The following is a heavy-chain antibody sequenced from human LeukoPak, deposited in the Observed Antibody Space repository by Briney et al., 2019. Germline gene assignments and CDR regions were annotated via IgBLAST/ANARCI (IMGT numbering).Heavy chain of an antibody. J-gene: IGHJ4*02. CDR3: AKGTAYGDYFGY. D-gene: IGHD4-17*01. CDR1: GFTFSSYD. CDR2: ISGSGDST. Sequence: GGTLRLSCAASGFTFSSYDISWVRQAPGKGLEWVSTISGSGDSTYYADSVKGRFTVFRDNSKNTLYLQMDSLRAEDTAVYYCAKGTAYGDYFGYWGQGTLVTVSS. V-gene: IGHV3-23*01.